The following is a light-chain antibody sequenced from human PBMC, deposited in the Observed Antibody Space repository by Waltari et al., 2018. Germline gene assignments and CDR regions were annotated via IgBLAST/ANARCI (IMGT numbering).Light chain of an antibody. J-gene: IGLJ1*01. CDR1: SSDVGGYNY. Sequence: QSALTQPASVSGSPGQSTTISCTGVSSDVGGYNYVSWYQQYPGKAPKLMVYDVTKRPSGVSNRFSGSKSGNTASLTISGLQAEDEADYYCCSYAGSSTYVFGTGTKVTLL. CDR3: CSYAGSSTYV. V-gene: IGLV2-23*02. CDR2: DVT.